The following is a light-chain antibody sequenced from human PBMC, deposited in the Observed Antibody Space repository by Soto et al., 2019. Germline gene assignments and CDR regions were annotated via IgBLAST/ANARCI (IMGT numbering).Light chain of an antibody. J-gene: IGKJ3*01. V-gene: IGKV3-20*01. Sequence: EIVLTQSPGTLSLSPGERATLSRRASQSVSVNSLAWYQQKGGQAPRLLIYAASTRATGVPDRFSGTGSGTDLALTISRLETDDSAVYYCQQYGGSPFTFGPGTKVDIK. CDR1: QSVSVNS. CDR2: AAS. CDR3: QQYGGSPFT.